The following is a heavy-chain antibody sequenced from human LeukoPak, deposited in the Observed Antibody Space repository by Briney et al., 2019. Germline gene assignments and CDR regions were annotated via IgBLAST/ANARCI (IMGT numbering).Heavy chain of an antibody. D-gene: IGHD5-12*01. CDR2: IKQDGSEK. CDR1: GFTFSSYW. J-gene: IGHJ4*02. Sequence: GGSLRLSCAASGFTFSSYWMSWVRQAPGKGLEWVANIKQDGSEKYYVDSVKGRFTISRDNAKNSLYLQMNSLRAEDTAVYYCAAEVVDTLTAFDYWGQGTLVTVS. CDR3: AAEVVDTLTAFDY. V-gene: IGHV3-7*01.